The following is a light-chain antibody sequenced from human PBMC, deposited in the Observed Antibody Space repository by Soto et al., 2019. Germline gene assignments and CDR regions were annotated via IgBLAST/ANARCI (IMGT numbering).Light chain of an antibody. V-gene: IGLV2-11*01. CDR2: DVS. Sequence: QSALTQPRSVSGSPGQSVTISCTGTSSDVGGYNFVSWYQQHPGKAPKLMIYDVSKRPSGVPDSFSGSKSGHTASLTISGLQAEDEADYYCCSYAGSYTWVFGTGTKVTVL. CDR3: CSYAGSYTWV. J-gene: IGLJ1*01. CDR1: SSDVGGYNF.